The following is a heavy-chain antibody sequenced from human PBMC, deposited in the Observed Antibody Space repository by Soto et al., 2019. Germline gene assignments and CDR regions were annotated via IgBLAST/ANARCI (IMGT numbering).Heavy chain of an antibody. V-gene: IGHV1-2*04. Sequence: QVQLVQSGAELKKPGASVTVSCRSSGDTFNDYCIHWVRQAPGQGLEWMGWINPHSGVTKYAQKFQGWVSMTRDTSIRTVYMQLSRLRSDDTAVYYCARESGGATATLDYYYFYMDVWGTGTTVTVSS. J-gene: IGHJ6*03. CDR2: INPHSGVT. D-gene: IGHD5-12*01. CDR3: ARESGGATATLDYYYFYMDV. CDR1: GDTFNDYC.